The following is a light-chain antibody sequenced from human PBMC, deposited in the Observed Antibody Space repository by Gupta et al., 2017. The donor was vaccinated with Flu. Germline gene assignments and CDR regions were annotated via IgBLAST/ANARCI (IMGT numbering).Light chain of an antibody. CDR3: QQSYSSPFT. CDR2: DAS. CDR1: QSIITY. J-gene: IGKJ3*01. Sequence: DIQMTQSPSSLAASVGDRVTITCRASQSIITYLNWYQQKPGKAPKLLIYDASSLQSGVPLRFSGSGSGTDFTLTISSLQIEDFATYYCQQSYSSPFTFGPGTKVDIK. V-gene: IGKV1-39*01.